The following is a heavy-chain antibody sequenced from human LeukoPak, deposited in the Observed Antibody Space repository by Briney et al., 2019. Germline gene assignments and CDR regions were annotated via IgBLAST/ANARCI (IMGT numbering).Heavy chain of an antibody. D-gene: IGHD2-2*01. CDR2: INHSGST. J-gene: IGHJ4*02. CDR1: GVSFSGYY. CDR3: ARRLGEVKLEVVPAAMHYFDY. V-gene: IGHV4-34*01. Sequence: SETLSLTCAVYGVSFSGYYRSWLRQPPGKGLEWVGEINHSGSTNYNPSLKSRVTISVDTSKNQFALKLSSVTAADTAVYYRARRLGEVKLEVVPAAMHYFDYWGQGTLVTVSS.